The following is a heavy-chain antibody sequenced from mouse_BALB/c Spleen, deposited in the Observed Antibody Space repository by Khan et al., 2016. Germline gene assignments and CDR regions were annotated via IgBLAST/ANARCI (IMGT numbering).Heavy chain of an antibody. CDR2: IDPANGNT. CDR1: GFNIKDTY. CDR3: ASCYDYDLFAY. J-gene: IGHJ3*01. Sequence: VQLQQSGAELVKPGASVKLSCTASGFNIKDTYMHWVKQRPEQGLEWIGRIDPANGNTKYDPKFQGKATITADTSSNTAYLQLSSLTSEDTAVYYGASCYDYDLFAYWGEGTLVTVSA. D-gene: IGHD2-4*01. V-gene: IGHV14-3*02.